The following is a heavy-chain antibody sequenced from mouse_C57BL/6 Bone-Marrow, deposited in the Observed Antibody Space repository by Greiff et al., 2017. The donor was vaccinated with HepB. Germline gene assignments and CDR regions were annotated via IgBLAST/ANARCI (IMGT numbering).Heavy chain of an antibody. J-gene: IGHJ2*01. V-gene: IGHV1-50*01. Sequence: QVQLQQPGAELVKPGASVKLSCKASGYTFTSYWMQWVNQRPGQGLEWIGEIDPSDSYANYNQKFKGKATLTVDTSSSTAYMQLSSLTSEDSAVYYCARSSYDFDYWGQGTTLTVSS. D-gene: IGHD1-1*01. CDR1: GYTFTSYW. CDR2: IDPSDSYA. CDR3: ARSSYDFDY.